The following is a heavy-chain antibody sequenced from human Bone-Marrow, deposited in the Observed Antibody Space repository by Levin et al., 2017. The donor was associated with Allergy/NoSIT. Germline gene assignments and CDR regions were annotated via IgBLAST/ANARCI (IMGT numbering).Heavy chain of an antibody. Sequence: VASVKVSCKVSGDTLTEVSIMWVRQAPGKGLEWIGGFDPEDGVTVYAPKFRGRVTLTEDTSADTAYMEMSSLRSDDTAVYCCAVLSEGIPPRDDFDIWGQGTKVTVSS. CDR2: FDPEDGVT. V-gene: IGHV1-24*01. J-gene: IGHJ3*02. CDR3: AVLSEGIPPRDDFDI. D-gene: IGHD2-21*01. CDR1: GDTLTEVS.